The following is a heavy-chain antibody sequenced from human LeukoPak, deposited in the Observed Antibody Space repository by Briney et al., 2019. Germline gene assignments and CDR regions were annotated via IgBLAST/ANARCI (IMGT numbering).Heavy chain of an antibody. D-gene: IGHD1-1*01. CDR3: ATTRTGHFDY. Sequence: SSEKVSCKASGYTFTSYYMHWVRQAPGQGLEWMGIIKPSGGNTSYAQKFQGRVTMTRDMSTSTVYMELSSVRSEDTAVYYCATTRTGHFDYWGQGTLVTVSS. CDR2: IKPSGGNT. CDR1: GYTFTSYY. J-gene: IGHJ4*02. V-gene: IGHV1-46*01.